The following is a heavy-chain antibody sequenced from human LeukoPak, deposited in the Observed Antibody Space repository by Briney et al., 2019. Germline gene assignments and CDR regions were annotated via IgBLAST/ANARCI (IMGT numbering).Heavy chain of an antibody. Sequence: GGSLRLSCAASGFTFSSYAMSWVRQAPGKGLEWVSAISGSGGSTYYADSVKGRFTISRDNSKNTLYLQMNSLRAEDTAVYYCAKHPLAYGNYFPFFDYGGRGTLVTVSS. J-gene: IGHJ4*02. V-gene: IGHV3-23*01. CDR1: GFTFSSYA. D-gene: IGHD4-11*01. CDR2: ISGSGGST. CDR3: AKHPLAYGNYFPFFDY.